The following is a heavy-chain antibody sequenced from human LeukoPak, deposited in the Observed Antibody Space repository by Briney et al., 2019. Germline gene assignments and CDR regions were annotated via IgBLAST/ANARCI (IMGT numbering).Heavy chain of an antibody. J-gene: IGHJ4*02. CDR3: ARDCDYYDSSGYSDY. V-gene: IGHV3-7*01. D-gene: IGHD3-22*01. CDR1: GFTFSSYW. Sequence: GGSLRLSCAASGFTFSSYWMSWVRQAPGKGLEWVANIKQDGSEKYYVDSVKGRFTISRDNAKNSLYPQMNSLRAEDTAVYYCARDCDYYDSSGYSDYWGQGTLVTVSS. CDR2: IKQDGSEK.